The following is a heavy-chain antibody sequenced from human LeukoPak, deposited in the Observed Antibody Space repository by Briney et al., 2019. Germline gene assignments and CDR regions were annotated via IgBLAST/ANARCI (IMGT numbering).Heavy chain of an antibody. CDR2: IHYSGAT. V-gene: IGHV4-59*08. D-gene: IGHD2-21*02. J-gene: IGHJ4*02. Sequence: SETLSLTCTVSGGSISYDYWSWIRQSPAKRLEWIGYIHYSGATNYSPSLKSRVTISVDTSKNQFSLKLSSVTAADTALYYCATLRGASTAVFDSWGQGALVTVSS. CDR1: GGSISYDY. CDR3: ATLRGASTAVFDS.